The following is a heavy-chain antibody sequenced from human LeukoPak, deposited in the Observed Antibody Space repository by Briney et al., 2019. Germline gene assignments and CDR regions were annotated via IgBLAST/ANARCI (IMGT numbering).Heavy chain of an antibody. CDR1: GFTFSSYG. Sequence: GGSLRLSCAASGFTFSSYGMNWVRQAPGKGLEWVSYISSSSSTIYYADSVKGRFTISRDNAKNSLYLQMNSLRAEDTAVYYCARDPRYSGYDRGVDYWGQGTLVTVSS. CDR2: ISSSSSTI. D-gene: IGHD5-12*01. CDR3: ARDPRYSGYDRGVDY. V-gene: IGHV3-48*01. J-gene: IGHJ4*02.